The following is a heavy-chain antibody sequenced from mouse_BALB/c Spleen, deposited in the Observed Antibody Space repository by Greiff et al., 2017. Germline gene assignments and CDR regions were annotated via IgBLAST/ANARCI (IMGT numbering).Heavy chain of an antibody. CDR3: ARQGNYYFDY. CDR2: ISSGGSYT. CDR1: GFAFSSYD. Sequence: EVKVVESGGGLVKPGGSLKLSCAASGFAFSSYDMSWVRQTPEKRLEWVAYISSGGSYTYYPDSVKGRFTISRDNAKNTLYLQMSSLKSEDTAMYYCARQGNYYFDYWGQGTTLTVSS. J-gene: IGHJ2*01. V-gene: IGHV5-12-1*01. D-gene: IGHD2-1*01.